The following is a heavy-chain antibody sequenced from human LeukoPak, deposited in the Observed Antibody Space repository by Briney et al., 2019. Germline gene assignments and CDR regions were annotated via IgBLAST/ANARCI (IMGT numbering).Heavy chain of an antibody. CDR1: GFTFSSYS. D-gene: IGHD1-26*01. J-gene: IGHJ3*02. Sequence: GGSLRLSCAASGFTFSSYSMNWVRQTPGKGLEWVSSISSDGDYIYYADSMKGRFAASRNNAGNSLYLQMNILRTEDTAVYYCARGNSGSYQRRDAFDIWGQGTMVTVSS. CDR3: ARGNSGSYQRRDAFDI. CDR2: ISSDGDYI. V-gene: IGHV3-21*01.